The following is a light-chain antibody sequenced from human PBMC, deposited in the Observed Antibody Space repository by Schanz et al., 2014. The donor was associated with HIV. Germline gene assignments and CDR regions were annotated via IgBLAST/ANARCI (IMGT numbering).Light chain of an antibody. J-gene: IGKJ2*01. CDR1: QSVSLPF. CDR2: RAS. CDR3: QQFVGSVYT. V-gene: IGKV3-20*01. Sequence: IVLTQSPATLSLSPGERATLSCRASQSVSLPFSFSPQRPGQAPRLLLFRASNRATGVPDRFSGSGSGTDFTLTISRLEPEDFAVYYCQQFVGSVYTFGQGTKLEIK.